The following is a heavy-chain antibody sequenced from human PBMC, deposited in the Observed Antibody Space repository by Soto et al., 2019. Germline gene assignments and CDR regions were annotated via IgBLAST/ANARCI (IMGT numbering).Heavy chain of an antibody. D-gene: IGHD3-3*01. CDR1: GFTFSSYA. V-gene: IGHV3-53*01. Sequence: PGGSLRLSCAASGFTFSSYAMSWVRQAPGKGLEWVSVIYSGGSTYYADSVKGRFTISRDNSKNTLYLQMNSLRAEDTAVYYCARDLERDAFDIWGQGTMVTVSS. CDR2: IYSGGST. CDR3: ARDLERDAFDI. J-gene: IGHJ3*02.